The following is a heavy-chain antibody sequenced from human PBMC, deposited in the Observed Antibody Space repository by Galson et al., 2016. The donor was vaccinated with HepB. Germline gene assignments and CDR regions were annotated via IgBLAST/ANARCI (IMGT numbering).Heavy chain of an antibody. CDR3: AKNWISDGCDY. D-gene: IGHD3-10*01. V-gene: IGHV3-9*01. J-gene: IGHJ4*02. Sequence: SLRLSCAASGFTLDHYAMHWVRQAPGKGLEWVSGISWNSGSIGYADSVKGRFTISRDNSKNTVYLQMNSLRAEDTALYYCAKNWISDGCDYWGQGTLVTVSS. CDR1: GFTLDHYA. CDR2: ISWNSGSI.